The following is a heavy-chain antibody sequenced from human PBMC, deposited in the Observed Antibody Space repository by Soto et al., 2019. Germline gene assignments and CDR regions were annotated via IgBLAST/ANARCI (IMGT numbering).Heavy chain of an antibody. D-gene: IGHD3-3*01. Sequence: QVPLVQSGAEVKKPGASVKVSCKASGYTFTSYGISWVRQAPGQGLEWMGWISAYNGNTNYAQKLQGRVTMTTDTSTSTAYMELRSLRSDDTAVYYCARGNYDFWSGYYPTYYYGMDVWGQGTTVTVSS. V-gene: IGHV1-18*01. CDR3: ARGNYDFWSGYYPTYYYGMDV. J-gene: IGHJ6*02. CDR1: GYTFTSYG. CDR2: ISAYNGNT.